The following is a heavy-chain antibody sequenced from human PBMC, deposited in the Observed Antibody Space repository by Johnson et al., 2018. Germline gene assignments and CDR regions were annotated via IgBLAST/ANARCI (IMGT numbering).Heavy chain of an antibody. CDR2: IYYTGST. J-gene: IGHJ3*02. CDR1: GGSISSYY. D-gene: IGHD4/OR15-4a*01. V-gene: IGHV4-59*01. CDR3: ARVGPNSGLKLVPFDI. Sequence: QVQLQESGPGLVKPSETXSLTCSVSGGSISSYYWSWIRQPPGKGLEWIGYIYYTGSTNYNPSLKSRVTISVDTSKNQLSLRLTSVTAADTAVYYGARVGPNSGLKLVPFDIWGQGTMVNVSS.